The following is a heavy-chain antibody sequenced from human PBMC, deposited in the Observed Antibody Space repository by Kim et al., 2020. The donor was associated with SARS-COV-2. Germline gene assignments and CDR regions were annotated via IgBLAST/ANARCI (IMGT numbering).Heavy chain of an antibody. CDR3: AKDATGYSSGRLDY. D-gene: IGHD6-19*01. J-gene: IGHJ4*02. V-gene: IGHV3-9*01. Sequence: ADSVKGRFTISRDNAKNSLYLQMNSLRAEDTALYYCAKDATGYSSGRLDYWGQGTLVTVSS.